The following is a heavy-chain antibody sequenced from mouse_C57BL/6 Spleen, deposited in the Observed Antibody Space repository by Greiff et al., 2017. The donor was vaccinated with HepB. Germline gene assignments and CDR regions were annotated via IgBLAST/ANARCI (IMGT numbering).Heavy chain of an antibody. J-gene: IGHJ3*01. CDR1: GYSFTGYY. CDR3: ARGYYGVATGPFAY. V-gene: IGHV1-42*01. Sequence: EVQLQQSGPELVKPGASVKISCKASGYSFTGYYMNWVKQSPEKSLEWIGEINPSTGGTTYNQKFKAKATLTVDKSSSTAYMQLKSLTSEDSAVYYCARGYYGVATGPFAYWGQGTLVTVA. D-gene: IGHD1-1*01. CDR2: INPSTGGT.